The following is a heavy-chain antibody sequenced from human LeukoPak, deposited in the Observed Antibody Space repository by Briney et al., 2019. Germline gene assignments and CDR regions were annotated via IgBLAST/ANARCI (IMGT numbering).Heavy chain of an antibody. CDR2: SYTSGST. CDR1: GGSISSSY. J-gene: IGHJ3*01. D-gene: IGHD3-22*01. CDR3: ARGRWDSSGYYRTIDAFDV. Sequence: SETLSLTCTVSGGSISSSYWTWIRQPAGKGLEWIGRSYTSGSTNYNPSLKSRVTMSVDTSKNQISLKLTSVTAADAAVYYCARGRWDSSGYYRTIDAFDVWGQGTMVTVSS. V-gene: IGHV4-4*07.